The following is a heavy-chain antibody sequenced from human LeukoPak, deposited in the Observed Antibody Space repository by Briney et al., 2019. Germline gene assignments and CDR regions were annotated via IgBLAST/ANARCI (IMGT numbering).Heavy chain of an antibody. CDR1: GGTFSSYA. CDR3: SLSVLTGYYRNYYFDY. V-gene: IGHV1-69*01. D-gene: IGHD3-9*01. Sequence: SVKVSCKASGGTFSSYAISWVRQAPGQGLEWMGVIIPIFGTANYAQKFQGRVTITADESTSTAYMELSSLRSEDTAVYYCSLSVLTGYYRNYYFDYWGQGTLVTVSS. CDR2: IIPIFGTA. J-gene: IGHJ4*02.